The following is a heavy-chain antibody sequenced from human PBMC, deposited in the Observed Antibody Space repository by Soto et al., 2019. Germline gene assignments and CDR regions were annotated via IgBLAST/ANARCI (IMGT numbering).Heavy chain of an antibody. J-gene: IGHJ4*02. CDR2: VYYSGST. V-gene: IGHV4-59*01. CDR1: DGFISGYY. Sequence: QVQVQESGPGLVRPSETLSLTCTVSDGFISGYYWSWIRQSPGKGLEWIGYVYYSGSTVYNVSLKSRVTISVDPSKNQYSLGLRSVTAADTAMYYCARCRDNSAYVPFCDYWGRGTLVTVSS. CDR3: ARCRDNSAYVPFCDY. D-gene: IGHD3-22*01.